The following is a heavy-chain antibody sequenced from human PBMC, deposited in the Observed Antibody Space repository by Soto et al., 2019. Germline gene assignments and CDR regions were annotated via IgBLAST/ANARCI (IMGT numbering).Heavy chain of an antibody. CDR1: GGSISSGGYY. D-gene: IGHD3-10*01. CDR3: ARGPVSPGGPYWYFDL. V-gene: IGHV4-31*03. CDR2: IYYSGST. Sequence: SETLSLTCTVSGGSISSGGYYWSWIHQHPGKGLEWIGYIYYSGSTYYNPSLKSRVTISVDTSKNQFSLKLSSVTAADTAVYYCARGPVSPGGPYWYFDLWGRGTLVTVSS. J-gene: IGHJ2*01.